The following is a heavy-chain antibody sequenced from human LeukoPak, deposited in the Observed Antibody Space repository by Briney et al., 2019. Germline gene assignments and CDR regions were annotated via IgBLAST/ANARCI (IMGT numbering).Heavy chain of an antibody. CDR2: IIPIFGTA. V-gene: IGHV1-69*13. D-gene: IGHD2-2*02. CDR1: GYTFTSYY. Sequence: SVKVSCKASGYTFTSYYMHWVRQAPGQGLEWMGGIIPIFGTANYAQKFQGRVTITADESTSTAYMELSSLRSEDTAVYYCARDPGYCSSTSCYTGWFDPWGQGTLVTVSS. J-gene: IGHJ5*02. CDR3: ARDPGYCSSTSCYTGWFDP.